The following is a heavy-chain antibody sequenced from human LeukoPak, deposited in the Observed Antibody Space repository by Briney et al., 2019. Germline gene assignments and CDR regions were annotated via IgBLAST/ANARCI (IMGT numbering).Heavy chain of an antibody. V-gene: IGHV4-39*01. Sequence: PSETLSLTCSVSGDSISRSDSYWDWIRQPPGKGLGWIGTIYYSGRTYYSPSLNSRVTMSVDTSSNQSSLNLRSVTAADTAVYYCARRRYYDGSGYLEWGQGTLLSVSS. D-gene: IGHD3-22*01. CDR2: IYYSGRT. J-gene: IGHJ1*01. CDR1: GDSISRSDSY. CDR3: ARRRYYDGSGYLE.